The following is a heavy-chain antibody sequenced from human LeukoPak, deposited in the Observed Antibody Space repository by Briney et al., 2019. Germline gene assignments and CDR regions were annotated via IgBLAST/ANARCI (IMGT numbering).Heavy chain of an antibody. D-gene: IGHD2-15*01. CDR3: ARGRYCSGGSCYYRFDY. CDR1: GGSISSGGYY. Sequence: SETLSLTCTVSGGSISSGGYYWSWIRQHPGKGLGWIGYIYYSGSTYYNPSLKSRVTISVDTSKNQFSLKLSSVTAADTAVYYCARGRYCSGGSCYYRFDYWGQGTLVTVSS. J-gene: IGHJ4*02. V-gene: IGHV4-31*03. CDR2: IYYSGST.